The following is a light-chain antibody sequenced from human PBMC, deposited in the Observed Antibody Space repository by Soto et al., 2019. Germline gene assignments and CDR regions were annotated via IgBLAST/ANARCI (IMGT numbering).Light chain of an antibody. V-gene: IGKV3-15*01. CDR1: QGIGST. J-gene: IGKJ4*01. CDR2: GAS. CDR3: QRYTNWPLT. Sequence: EIVMTQSPATLSVSPGERATLSCRASQGIGSTLAWYQQKPGQTPRLLIYGASTRATGVPARFSGSGSGIEFTLTINSLHSEDFAVYYCQRYTNWPLTFGGGTKVEIK.